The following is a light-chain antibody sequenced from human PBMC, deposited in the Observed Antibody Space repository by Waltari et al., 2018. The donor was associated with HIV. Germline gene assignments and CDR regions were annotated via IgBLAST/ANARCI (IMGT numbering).Light chain of an antibody. CDR1: SSNIGAGHA. J-gene: IGLJ3*02. CDR2: DNS. CDR3: HSHAGNLGV. Sequence: QSVLTQPPSVSGAPGQRVTIFCTGSSSNIGAGHAVHWHQLLPGTAPKVGIFDNSDRPAGFPARFSGSRSGTSASLAINELRAEDEADYYCHSHAGNLGVFGGGTKVTVL. V-gene: IGLV1-40*01.